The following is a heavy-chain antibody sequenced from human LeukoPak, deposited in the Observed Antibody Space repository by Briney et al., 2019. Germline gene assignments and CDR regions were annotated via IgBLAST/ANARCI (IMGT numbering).Heavy chain of an antibody. J-gene: IGHJ5*02. V-gene: IGHV3-9*01. Sequence: PGRSLRLSCAASGFTLGDYAMHWVRQAPGKGLEWVSGISRNSGTIGYADSVKGRFTISRDNAKNSLYLQMNSLSAEDTALYYCAKDGDSSGYSWFDPWGQGTLVTVSS. CDR3: AKDGDSSGYSWFDP. D-gene: IGHD3-22*01. CDR1: GFTLGDYA. CDR2: ISRNSGTI.